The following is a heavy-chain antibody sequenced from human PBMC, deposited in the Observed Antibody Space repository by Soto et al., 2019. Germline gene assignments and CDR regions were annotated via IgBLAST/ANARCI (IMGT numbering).Heavy chain of an antibody. CDR1: GDSISSSRCY. J-gene: IGHJ4*02. D-gene: IGHD5-18*01. V-gene: IGHV4-39*01. Sequence: QLQLQESGPGLVKPSETLSLTCTVSGDSISSSRCYWGWIRQPPGKGLEWIGSMYHSGSTYYNPSLKSRVTISVDTSKNQFSLKLSSVTAADTAVYYCARHQTGYNYGRDADYWGQGTLVTVSS. CDR3: ARHQTGYNYGRDADY. CDR2: MYHSGST.